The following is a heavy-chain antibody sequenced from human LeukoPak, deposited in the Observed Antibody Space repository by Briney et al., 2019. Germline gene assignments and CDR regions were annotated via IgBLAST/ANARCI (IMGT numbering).Heavy chain of an antibody. CDR2: ISTYTGNT. CDR3: ARVVQQLSTLNY. Sequence: GASVKVSCKASGYTFTSYGTSSVRQAPGQGLEWMGCISTYTGNTNYAQKRQGRVTMTTDTSTSTAYMELRSLRSDDTAVYYCARVVQQLSTLNYWGQGTLVTVSS. J-gene: IGHJ4*02. D-gene: IGHD6-13*01. CDR1: GYTFTSYG. V-gene: IGHV1-18*01.